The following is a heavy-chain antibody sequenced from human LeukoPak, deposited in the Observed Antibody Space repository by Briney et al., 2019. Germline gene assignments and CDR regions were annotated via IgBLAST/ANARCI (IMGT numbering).Heavy chain of an antibody. CDR1: GGTFSSYG. V-gene: IGHV1-69*04. Sequence: GSSVKVSCKASGGTFSSYGISWVRQAPGQGLECMGRIIPILDIANYAQKFQGRVTITADKSTSTAYMELSSLRSEDTAVYYCASPPADYYDSRDYFDYWGQGTLVTVSS. J-gene: IGHJ4*02. CDR3: ASPPADYYDSRDYFDY. D-gene: IGHD3-22*01. CDR2: IIPILDIA.